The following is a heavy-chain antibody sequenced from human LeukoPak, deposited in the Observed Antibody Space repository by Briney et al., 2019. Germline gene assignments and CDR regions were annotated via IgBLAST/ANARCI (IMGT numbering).Heavy chain of an antibody. CDR3: ARTADIVATIGYYYYYMDV. V-gene: IGHV4-59*01. CDR2: IYYSGST. Sequence: SETLSLTCTVSGGSISSYYWSWIRQPPGKGLEWVGYIYYSGSTNYNPSLKSRVTISVDTSKNQFSLKLSSVTAADTAVYYCARTADIVATIGYYYYYMDVWGKGTTVTVSS. D-gene: IGHD5-12*01. J-gene: IGHJ6*03. CDR1: GGSISSYY.